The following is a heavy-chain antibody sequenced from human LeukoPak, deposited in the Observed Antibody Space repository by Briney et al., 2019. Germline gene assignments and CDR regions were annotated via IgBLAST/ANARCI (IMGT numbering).Heavy chain of an antibody. CDR3: ARNAGLRLDY. Sequence: GGSLRLSCAASGFTFSTYGMHWVRQAPGKGLEWISYISSSGNSIYYADSVKGRFTISRDNAKNSLYLQMNSLRAEDTAVYYCARNAGLRLDYWGQGTLVTVSS. CDR2: ISSSGNSI. CDR1: GFTFSTYG. J-gene: IGHJ4*02. V-gene: IGHV3-48*04.